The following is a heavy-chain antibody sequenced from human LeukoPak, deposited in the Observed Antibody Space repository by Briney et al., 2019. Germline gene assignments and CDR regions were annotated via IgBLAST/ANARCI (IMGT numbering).Heavy chain of an antibody. CDR1: GYTFTDYY. D-gene: IGHD5-18*01. J-gene: IGHJ4*02. Sequence: ASVKVSCKASGYTFTDYYMHWVRQAPGQGLEWMGWINPNSGGTNYAQKFQGRVTMTRDTSISTAYMELSRLRSDDTAVYYCARGGLGRIQLWLISDYWGQGTLVTVSS. CDR3: ARGGLGRIQLWLISDY. CDR2: INPNSGGT. V-gene: IGHV1-2*02.